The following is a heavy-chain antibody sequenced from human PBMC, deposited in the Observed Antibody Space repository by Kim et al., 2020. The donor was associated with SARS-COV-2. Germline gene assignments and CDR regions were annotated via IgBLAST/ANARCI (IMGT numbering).Heavy chain of an antibody. D-gene: IGHD2-2*01. Sequence: LKRRVTISVDTAKNQFSRKLGSVTAADTAVYYCARGGDVVVPAAGYYFDYWGQGTLVTVSS. J-gene: IGHJ4*02. CDR3: ARGGDVVVPAAGYYFDY. V-gene: IGHV4-34*01.